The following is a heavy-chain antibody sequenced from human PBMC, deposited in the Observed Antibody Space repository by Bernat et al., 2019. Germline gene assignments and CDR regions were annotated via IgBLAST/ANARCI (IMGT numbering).Heavy chain of an antibody. CDR1: GFMFTKYA. J-gene: IGHJ4*02. D-gene: IGHD5-12*01. CDR2: ILGSGDST. CDR3: AYDKDGGYAFDH. Sequence: EVELVESGGTLVQPGGSLRLSCAASGFMFTKYAMHWVRQAPGKGPEYLSSILGSGDSTQYANSVKGSFIISRDNSKNTLYLHMGSLRPDDMAVYYCAYDKDGGYAFDHWGQGTMVTVSS. V-gene: IGHV3-64*01.